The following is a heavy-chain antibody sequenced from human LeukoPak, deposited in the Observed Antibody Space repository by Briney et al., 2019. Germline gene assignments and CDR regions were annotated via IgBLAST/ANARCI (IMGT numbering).Heavy chain of an antibody. V-gene: IGHV4-59*08. CDR1: GASISSYY. J-gene: IGHJ5*02. CDR2: IYYSGST. CDR3: ARRRGTCSSASCYGFDP. Sequence: PSETLSLTCTVSGASISSYYWSWIRQPPGKGLEWIAYIYYSGSTNYNPSLKSRVTISVDTSENQFSLKLSSVTAADTAVYYCARRRGTCSSASCYGFDPWGQGTLVTVSS. D-gene: IGHD2-2*01.